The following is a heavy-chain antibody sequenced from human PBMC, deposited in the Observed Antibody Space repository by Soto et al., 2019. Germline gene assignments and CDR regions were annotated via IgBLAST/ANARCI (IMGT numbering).Heavy chain of an antibody. CDR3: ATDYCDYGAFDI. CDR2: INHSGST. CDR1: GGSFSGCY. V-gene: IGHV4-34*01. J-gene: IGHJ3*02. Sequence: QVQLQQWGAGLLKPSETLSLTCAVYGGSFSGCYWSWIRQPPGMGLEWIGEINHSGSTNYNPSLKSRINISVDTYKNQVSLKLSSVTDADTAVYYCATDYCDYGAFDIVGQGIMVTVSS. D-gene: IGHD4-17*01.